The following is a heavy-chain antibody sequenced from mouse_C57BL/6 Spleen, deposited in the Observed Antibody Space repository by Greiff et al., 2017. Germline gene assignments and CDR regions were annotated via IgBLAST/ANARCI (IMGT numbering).Heavy chain of an antibody. J-gene: IGHJ3*01. CDR1: GYTFTSYW. CDR3: ARWDYGSSFWFAY. V-gene: IGHV1-52*01. Sequence: QVQLQQPGAELVRPGSSVKLSCKASGYTFTSYWMHWVKQRPIQGLEWIGNIDPSDSETHYNQKFKDKATLTVDKSSSTAYMQLSSLTSEDSAVYYGARWDYGSSFWFAYWGQGTLVTVSA. CDR2: IDPSDSET. D-gene: IGHD1-1*01.